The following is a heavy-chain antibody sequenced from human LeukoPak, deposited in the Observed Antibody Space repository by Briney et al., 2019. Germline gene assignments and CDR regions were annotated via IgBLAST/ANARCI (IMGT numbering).Heavy chain of an antibody. J-gene: IGHJ5*02. CDR1: GVSISSGGYY. CDR2: IYYSGST. V-gene: IGHV4-31*03. D-gene: IGHD2-2*01. CDR3: AREEQYQLPWRGGFDP. Sequence: PSETLSLTCTVSGVSISSGGYYWSWIRQHPGKGLEWIGHIYYSGSTYYNPSLKSRVTISVDTSKNQFSLKLSSVTAADTAVYYCAREEQYQLPWRGGFDPWGQGTLVTVSS.